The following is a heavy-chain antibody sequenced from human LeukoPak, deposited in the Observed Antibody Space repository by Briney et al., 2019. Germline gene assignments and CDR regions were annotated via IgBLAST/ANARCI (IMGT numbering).Heavy chain of an antibody. D-gene: IGHD5-18*01. CDR1: GFTFDEYA. CDR2: ISWNSGSI. V-gene: IGHV3-9*01. CDR3: AKDAEPGPSYGPFDY. J-gene: IGHJ4*02. Sequence: GGSLRLSCAASGFTFDEYAMHWVRQAPGKGLEWVSGISWNSGSIGYADSVKGRFTISRDNAKNSLYLQMNSLRAEDTALYYCAKDAEPGPSYGPFDYWGQGTLVTVSS.